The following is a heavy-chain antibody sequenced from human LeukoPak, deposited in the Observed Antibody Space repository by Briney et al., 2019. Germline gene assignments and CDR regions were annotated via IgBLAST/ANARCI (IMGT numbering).Heavy chain of an antibody. D-gene: IGHD3-3*01. Sequence: SETLSLTCAVYGGSLSGYYWSWIRQPPGKGLEWIGEINHSGSTNYNPSLKSRVTISVDTSKNQFSLKLSSVTAADTAVYYRARVRSDYDFWSGYYWGRYNWFDPWGQGTLVTVSS. CDR2: INHSGST. V-gene: IGHV4-34*01. CDR3: ARVRSDYDFWSGYYWGRYNWFDP. J-gene: IGHJ5*02. CDR1: GGSLSGYY.